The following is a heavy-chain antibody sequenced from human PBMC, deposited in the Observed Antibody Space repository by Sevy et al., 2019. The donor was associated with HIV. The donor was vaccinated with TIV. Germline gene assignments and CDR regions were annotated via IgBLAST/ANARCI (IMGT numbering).Heavy chain of an antibody. CDR3: ARAYDFWSGYLPDAFDI. D-gene: IGHD3-3*01. V-gene: IGHV3-7*03. J-gene: IGHJ3*02. CDR2: IKQDGSEK. Sequence: GGSLRLSCAASGFTFSSYWMSWVRQAPGKGLEWVANIKQDGSEKYYVDSVKGRFTISRDNAKNSLYLQMNSLRAEETAVYYCARAYDFWSGYLPDAFDIWGQGTMVTVSS. CDR1: GFTFSSYW.